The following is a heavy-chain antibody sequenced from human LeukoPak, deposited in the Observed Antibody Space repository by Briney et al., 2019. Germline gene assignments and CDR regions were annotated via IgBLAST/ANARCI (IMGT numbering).Heavy chain of an antibody. V-gene: IGHV3-43*02. CDR3: AKVQPNDYGDQNGVDY. CDR1: GFTFDDYA. J-gene: IGHJ4*02. D-gene: IGHD4-17*01. CDR2: ISGDGGST. Sequence: SGRSLRLSCAASGFTFDDYAMHWVRQAPGKGLEWVSLISGDGGSTYYADSVKGRFTISRDNSKNSLYLQMNSLRTEDTALYYCAKVQPNDYGDQNGVDYWGQGTLVTVSS.